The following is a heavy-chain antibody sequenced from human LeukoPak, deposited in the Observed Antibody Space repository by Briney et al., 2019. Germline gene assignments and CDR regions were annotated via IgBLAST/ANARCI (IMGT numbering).Heavy chain of an antibody. Sequence: ASVNVSCKASGYTLTDYYMHWVRQAPGQGREWMGRINPNSGDTGYAQKFQDRVTMTRNTSISTAYMELSSLRSDDTAVYYCARGPPNWGYDYWGPGTLVTVSS. V-gene: IGHV1-2*06. CDR1: GYTLTDYY. CDR3: ARGPPNWGYDY. D-gene: IGHD7-27*01. J-gene: IGHJ4*02. CDR2: INPNSGDT.